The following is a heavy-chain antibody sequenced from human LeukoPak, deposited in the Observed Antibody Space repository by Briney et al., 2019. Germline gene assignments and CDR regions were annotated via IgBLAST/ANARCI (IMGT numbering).Heavy chain of an antibody. J-gene: IGHJ4*02. Sequence: PGGSLRLSCAASGFTFSSYGMHWVRQAPGKGREWVAVISYVGSNKYYADSVKGRFTISRDNSKNTLYLQMNSLRAEDTAVYYCAKDQNDILTGYYIFDYWGQGTLVTVSS. CDR3: AKDQNDILTGYYIFDY. V-gene: IGHV3-30*18. D-gene: IGHD3-9*01. CDR1: GFTFSSYG. CDR2: ISYVGSNK.